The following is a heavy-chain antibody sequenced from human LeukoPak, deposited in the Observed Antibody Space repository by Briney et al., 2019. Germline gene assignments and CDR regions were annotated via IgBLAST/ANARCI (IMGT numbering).Heavy chain of an antibody. D-gene: IGHD4-17*01. CDR2: MNPNSGNT. J-gene: IGHJ5*02. Sequence: ASVKVSCKASGYTFTSYDINWVRQATGQGLEWMGWMNPNSGNTGYAQKFQGRVTMTRNTSISTAYMELSSLRSEDTAVYYCASNPADYGDYNWFDPWGQGTLVTVSS. CDR1: GYTFTSYD. V-gene: IGHV1-8*01. CDR3: ASNPADYGDYNWFDP.